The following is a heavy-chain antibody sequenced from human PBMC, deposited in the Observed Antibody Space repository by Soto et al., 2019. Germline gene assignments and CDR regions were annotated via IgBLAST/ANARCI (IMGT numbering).Heavy chain of an antibody. J-gene: IGHJ6*02. CDR1: GYTFTGYY. CDR3: ARDGPDTAMVNYYYGMDA. V-gene: IGHV1-2*02. D-gene: IGHD5-18*01. CDR2: INPNSGGT. Sequence: ASVKVSCKASGYTFTGYYMHWVRQAPGQGLEWMGWINPNSGGTNYAQKFQGRVTMTRDTSISTAYMELSRLRSDDTAVYYCARDGPDTAMVNYYYGMDAWGQGTTVTVSS.